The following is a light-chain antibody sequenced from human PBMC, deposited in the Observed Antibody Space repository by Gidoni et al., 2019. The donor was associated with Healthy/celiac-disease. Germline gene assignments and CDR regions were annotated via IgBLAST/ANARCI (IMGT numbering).Light chain of an antibody. CDR2: EVS. CDR1: SSDVGGYNY. Sequence: QSALTHPASASGSPGQPITISCTGTSSDVGGYNYVSWYQQHPGKAPKLLIYEVSNRPSGVSNRFSGSKSGNTASLTISGLQAEDEADYYCSSYTSSSTLVVFGGGTKLTVL. CDR3: SSYTSSSTLVV. V-gene: IGLV2-14*01. J-gene: IGLJ2*01.